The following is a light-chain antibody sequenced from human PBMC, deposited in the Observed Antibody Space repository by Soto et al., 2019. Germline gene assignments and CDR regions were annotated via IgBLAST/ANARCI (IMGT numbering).Light chain of an antibody. V-gene: IGKV3-15*01. CDR1: QSVDTN. CDR2: GAS. Sequence: EIVMTQSPATLSVSPVEIATLSFMASQSVDTNLAWYQQKPGQAPRLLIYGASTRATDIPARFSGSGSGTEFTLTISSLQSEDFAVYYCQQYNDWPRTFGQGTKVDIK. J-gene: IGKJ1*01. CDR3: QQYNDWPRT.